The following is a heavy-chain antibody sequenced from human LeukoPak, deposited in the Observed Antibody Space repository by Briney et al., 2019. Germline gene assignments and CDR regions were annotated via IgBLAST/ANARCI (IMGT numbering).Heavy chain of an antibody. CDR2: INHSGST. J-gene: IGHJ5*02. CDR1: GFTFTNAW. CDR3: ARASNDYSNYDWFDP. Sequence: GSLRPSCAASGFTFTNAWMSWVRQPPGKGLEWIGEINHSGSTNYNPSLKSRVTISVDTSKNQFSLKLSSVTAADTAVYYCARASNDYSNYDWFDPWGQGTLVTVSS. D-gene: IGHD4-11*01. V-gene: IGHV4-34*01.